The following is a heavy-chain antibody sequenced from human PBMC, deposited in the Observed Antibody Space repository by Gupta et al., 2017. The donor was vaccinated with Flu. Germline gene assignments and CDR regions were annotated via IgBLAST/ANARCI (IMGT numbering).Heavy chain of an antibody. Sequence: QLQLQESGPGLVKPSETLSLTCTVSGGSISSSSYYWGWIRQPPGKGLEWIGSIYYSGSTYYNPSLKSRVTISVDTSKKQFSLKLRSVTAADTAVYYCARTYSSGWEIDYWGQGTLVTVSS. J-gene: IGHJ4*02. D-gene: IGHD6-19*01. CDR1: GGSISSSSYY. V-gene: IGHV4-39*01. CDR3: ARTYSSGWEIDY. CDR2: IYYSGST.